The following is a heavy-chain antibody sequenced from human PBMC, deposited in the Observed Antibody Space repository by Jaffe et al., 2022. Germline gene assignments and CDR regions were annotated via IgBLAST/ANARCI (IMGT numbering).Heavy chain of an antibody. J-gene: IGHJ4*02. CDR1: GFTFGDYA. V-gene: IGHV3-49*04. CDR3: TREVGYYDSSGYYFDY. Sequence: EVQLVESGGGLVQPGRSLRLSCTASGFTFGDYAMSWVRQAPGKGLEWVGFIRSKAYGGTTEYAASVKGRFTISRDDSKSIAYLQMNSLKTEDTAVYYCTREVGYYDSSGYYFDYWGQGTLVTVSS. D-gene: IGHD3-22*01. CDR2: IRSKAYGGTT.